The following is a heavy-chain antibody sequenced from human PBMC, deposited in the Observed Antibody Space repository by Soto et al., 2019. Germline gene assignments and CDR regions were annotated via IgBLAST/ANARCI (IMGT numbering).Heavy chain of an antibody. CDR1: GYTFTTYG. CDR3: AKNGQPPYYYYGMDV. D-gene: IGHD2-8*01. J-gene: IGHJ6*02. V-gene: IGHV1-18*01. Sequence: GASVKVSCKASGYTFTTYGISWVRQAPGQGLEWMGWISGYNGDTKYAQKFQGRVTMTVDTSTTTAYMELRSLTSDDRAVYYCAKNGQPPYYYYGMDVWG. CDR2: ISGYNGDT.